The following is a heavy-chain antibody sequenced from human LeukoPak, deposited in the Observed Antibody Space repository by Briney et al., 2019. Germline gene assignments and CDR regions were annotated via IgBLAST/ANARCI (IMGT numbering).Heavy chain of an antibody. D-gene: IGHD2-15*01. Sequence: ASVAVSCKASGYTFSNYGISWVRQAPGQGLEWLGWVSAYNGNTNYAQKLQGRVTMTTDTSTGIAYMQLKSLRSDDTAVYYCARAGGVSLVARWFDPWGQARMAPDSS. CDR2: VSAYNGNT. J-gene: IGHJ5*02. CDR1: GYTFSNYG. CDR3: ARAGGVSLVARWFDP. V-gene: IGHV1-18*01.